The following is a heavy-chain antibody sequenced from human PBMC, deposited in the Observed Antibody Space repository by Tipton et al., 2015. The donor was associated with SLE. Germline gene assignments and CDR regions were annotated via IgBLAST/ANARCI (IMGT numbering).Heavy chain of an antibody. CDR2: IYYTGTT. D-gene: IGHD2-8*01. Sequence: TLSLTCTVSGGSISSASYFWGWIRQPPGKGLEWIGSIYYTGTTYYNPSLKSRVTISVDTAKNQFSLSLTSVTAADTAVYYCARGMLTWRGAIVGVDVWGQGTTVNVSS. CDR3: ARGMLTWRGAIVGVDV. CDR1: GGSISSASYF. J-gene: IGHJ6*02. V-gene: IGHV4-39*07.